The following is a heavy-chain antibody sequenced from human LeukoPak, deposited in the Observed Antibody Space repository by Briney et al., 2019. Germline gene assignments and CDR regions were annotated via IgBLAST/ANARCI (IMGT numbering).Heavy chain of an antibody. D-gene: IGHD2-2*01. CDR1: GYTFTGYY. CDR2: INPNSGGA. Sequence: AASVKVSCKASGYTFTGYYMHWVRQAPGQGLEWMGRINPNSGGANYAPKFQGRVTMTRDTSINTAYMELSRLKSDDTAVYYCATPPECSGPRCLSHWGQGALVTVSS. V-gene: IGHV1-2*06. J-gene: IGHJ4*02. CDR3: ATPPECSGPRCLSH.